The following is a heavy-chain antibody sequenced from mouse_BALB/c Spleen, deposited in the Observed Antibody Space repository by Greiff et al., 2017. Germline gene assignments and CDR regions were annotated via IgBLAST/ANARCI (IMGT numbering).Heavy chain of an antibody. J-gene: IGHJ1*01. D-gene: IGHD1-1*01. Sequence: EVKLVESGPGLVKPSQSLSLTCSVTGYSITSGYYWNWIRQFPGNKLEWMGYISYDGSNNYNPSLKNRISITRDTSKNQFFLKLNSVTTEDTATYYCARVVALYWYFDVWGAGTTVTVSS. CDR3: ARVVALYWYFDV. CDR1: GYSITSGYY. V-gene: IGHV3-6*02. CDR2: ISYDGSN.